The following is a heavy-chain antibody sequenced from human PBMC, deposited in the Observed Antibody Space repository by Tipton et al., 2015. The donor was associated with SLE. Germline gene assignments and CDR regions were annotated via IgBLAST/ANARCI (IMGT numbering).Heavy chain of an antibody. CDR1: GGSFSGDY. D-gene: IGHD1-26*01. CDR2: INPSGST. Sequence: LRLSCAVYGGSFSGDYWSWIRQPPGKGLEWIGEINPSGSTNYNPSLKSRVTMSIDTSKNQFSVKLSSVTAADTAVYYCARTVGSHRNYYFDYWGQGSLVTVSP. V-gene: IGHV4-34*01. CDR3: ARTVGSHRNYYFDY. J-gene: IGHJ4*02.